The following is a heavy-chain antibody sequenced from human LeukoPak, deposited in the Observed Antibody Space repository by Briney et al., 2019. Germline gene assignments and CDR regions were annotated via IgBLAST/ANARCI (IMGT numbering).Heavy chain of an antibody. Sequence: GGSLRLSCAASGFTFDDYAMHWVRQAPGKGLEWVSGISWNSGSIGYADSVKGRFTISRDNAKNSLYLQMNSLRAEDTAVYYCAKDRRLLWFGDAFDIWGQGTMVTVSS. CDR3: AKDRRLLWFGDAFDI. CDR1: GFTFDDYA. V-gene: IGHV3-9*01. D-gene: IGHD3-10*01. J-gene: IGHJ3*02. CDR2: ISWNSGSI.